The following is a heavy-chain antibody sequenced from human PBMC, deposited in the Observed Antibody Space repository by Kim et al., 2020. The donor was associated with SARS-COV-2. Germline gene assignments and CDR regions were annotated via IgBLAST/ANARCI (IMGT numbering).Heavy chain of an antibody. Sequence: CAQKFQGRVTMTRDTSISTADMELSRLRSDDTAVYYCARGLPDYYYYMDVWGKGTTVTVSS. D-gene: IGHD2-2*01. J-gene: IGHJ6*03. CDR3: ARGLPDYYYYMDV. V-gene: IGHV1-2*02.